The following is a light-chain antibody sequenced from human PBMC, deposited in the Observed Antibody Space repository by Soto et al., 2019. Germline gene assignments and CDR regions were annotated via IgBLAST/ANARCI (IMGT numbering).Light chain of an antibody. V-gene: IGKV1-33*01. CDR3: QQYGSLPIT. J-gene: IGKJ5*01. Sequence: DIQMTQSPSSLSASVGDSVTITCRASQNIENYVNWYQQKPGKAPKLLLSAASNLETGDPLRFSGSGSGTDFAFIISSLQPEDVATYFCQQYGSLPITFGQGTRLEIK. CDR1: QNIENY. CDR2: AAS.